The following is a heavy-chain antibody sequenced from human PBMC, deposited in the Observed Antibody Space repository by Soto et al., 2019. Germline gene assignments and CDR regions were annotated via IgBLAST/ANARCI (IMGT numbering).Heavy chain of an antibody. CDR2: IIPMLDIT. Sequence: QVQLVQSGAEVKKPGSSVKVSCKASGGTFSTYTVIWVRQAPGQGLEWMGRIIPMLDITNTAQSFQGRVTIPADKPTSTAYLELSTLRSDDTAIYFCTLGSWSAETFDIWGRGTMVTVSS. V-gene: IGHV1-69*02. CDR1: GGTFSTYT. CDR3: TLGSWSAETFDI. D-gene: IGHD6-13*01. J-gene: IGHJ3*02.